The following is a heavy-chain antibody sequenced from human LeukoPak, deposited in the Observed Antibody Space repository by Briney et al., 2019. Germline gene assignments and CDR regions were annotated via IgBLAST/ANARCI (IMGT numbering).Heavy chain of an antibody. J-gene: IGHJ4*02. CDR1: GVSISHYY. CDR2: IYYSGST. CDR3: ARGTGGTYPDY. Sequence: SETVSLTCTVPGVSISHYYWSWTRQPPGKGLEWIGYIYYSGSTHYNPSLKSRVTLSVDTSKNQFSLKLSSVTAAVTAVYYCARGTGGTYPDYWGKGTLDTVSP. V-gene: IGHV4-59*01. D-gene: IGHD1-26*01.